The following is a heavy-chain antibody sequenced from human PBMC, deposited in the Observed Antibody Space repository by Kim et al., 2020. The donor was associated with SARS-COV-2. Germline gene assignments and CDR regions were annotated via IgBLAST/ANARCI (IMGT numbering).Heavy chain of an antibody. J-gene: IGHJ4*02. D-gene: IGHD3-22*01. CDR3: AKGSYYDSSGD. CDR2: ST. V-gene: IGHV3-23*01. Sequence: STYYADSVKGRFTISRDNSKNTLYLQMNSLRAEDTAVYYCAKGSYYDSSGDWGQGTLVTVSS.